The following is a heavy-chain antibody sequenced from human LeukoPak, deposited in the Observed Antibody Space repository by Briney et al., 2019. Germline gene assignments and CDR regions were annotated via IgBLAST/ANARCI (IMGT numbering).Heavy chain of an antibody. V-gene: IGHV1-18*01. D-gene: IGHD5-18*01. CDR2: ISAYNSAYNGNT. CDR1: GYTFINYG. J-gene: IGHJ4*02. CDR3: AREDTAMVNVDY. Sequence: GASVKVSCKASGYTFINYGITWVRQAPGQGLEWMGWISAYNSAYNGNTHYAQKFQGRVTMTRDTSTSTVYMELSSLKSEDTAVYYCAREDTAMVNVDYWGQGTLVTVSS.